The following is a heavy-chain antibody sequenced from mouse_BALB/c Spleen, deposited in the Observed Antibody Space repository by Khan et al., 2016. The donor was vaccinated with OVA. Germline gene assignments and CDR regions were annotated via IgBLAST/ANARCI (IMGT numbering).Heavy chain of an antibody. D-gene: IGHD2-10*01. CDR1: GFAFSSYD. J-gene: IGHJ3*01. CDR2: ISGTGIYT. V-gene: IGHV5-9*02. CDR3: ARPSYYGNPWFTY. Sequence: EVELVESGGGLVKPGGSLKLSCAPSGFAFSSYDMSWVRQTPEKRLEWVATISGTGIYTYYPDSVKGRFTISRANARNTLYLQMISLRSEDTALYYCARPSYYGNPWFTYWGQGTLVTVSA.